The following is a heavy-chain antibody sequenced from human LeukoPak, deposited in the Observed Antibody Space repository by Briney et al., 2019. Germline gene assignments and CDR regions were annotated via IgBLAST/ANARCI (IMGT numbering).Heavy chain of an antibody. CDR2: IIPIFGTA. J-gene: IGHJ4*02. V-gene: IGHV1-69*13. Sequence: SVKVSCKASGGTFSSYAISWVRQAPGQGLEWMGGIIPIFGTANYAQKFQGRVTITADESTSTAYMELSSLRSEDTAVYYYARASRQQLVKSPFDYWGQGTLVTVSS. D-gene: IGHD6-13*01. CDR1: GGTFSSYA. CDR3: ARASRQQLVKSPFDY.